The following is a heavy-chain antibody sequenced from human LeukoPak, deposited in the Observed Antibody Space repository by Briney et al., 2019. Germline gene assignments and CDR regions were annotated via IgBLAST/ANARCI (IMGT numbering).Heavy chain of an antibody. Sequence: SETLSLTCAVYGGSFSGYYWSWIRQPPGKGREWIGEINHSGTTNYNPSLKSRVTISVNTSKNQFSLKLSSVTAADTAVYYCARIALGYCSGGSCYPDYYYGMDVWGQGTTVTVSS. J-gene: IGHJ6*02. D-gene: IGHD2-15*01. CDR3: ARIALGYCSGGSCYPDYYYGMDV. CDR2: INHSGTT. CDR1: GGSFSGYY. V-gene: IGHV4-34*01.